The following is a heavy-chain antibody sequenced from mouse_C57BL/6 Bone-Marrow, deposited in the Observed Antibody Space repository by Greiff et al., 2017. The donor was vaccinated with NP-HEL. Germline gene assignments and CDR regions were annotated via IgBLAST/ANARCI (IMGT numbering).Heavy chain of an antibody. CDR3: ARNLATDYYVYFDY. Sequence: QVQLKQSGPGLVAPSQSLSITCTVSGFSLTSYAISWVRQPPGKGLEWLGVIWTGGGTNYNSALKSRLSISKDNSKSQVFLKMNSLQTDDTARYYCARNLATDYYVYFDYWGQGTTLTVSS. D-gene: IGHD1-1*01. CDR1: GFSLTSYA. CDR2: IWTGGGT. J-gene: IGHJ2*01. V-gene: IGHV2-9-1*01.